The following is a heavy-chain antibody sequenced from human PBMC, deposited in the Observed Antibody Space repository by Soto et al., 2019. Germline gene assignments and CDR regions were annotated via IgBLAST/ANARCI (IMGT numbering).Heavy chain of an antibody. CDR3: ASGGYSGYGQRNWFDP. V-gene: IGHV4-34*01. J-gene: IGHJ5*02. CDR2: INHSGST. D-gene: IGHD5-12*01. CDR1: GGSFSGYY. Sequence: SETLSLTCAVYGGSFSGYYWSWIRQPPGKGLEWIGEINHSGSTNYNPSLKSRVTISVDTSKNQFSLKLSSVTAADTAVYYCASGGYSGYGQRNWFDPWGQGTLVTVSS.